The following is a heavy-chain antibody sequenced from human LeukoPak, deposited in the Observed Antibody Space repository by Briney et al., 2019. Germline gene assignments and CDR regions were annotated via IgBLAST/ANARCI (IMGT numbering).Heavy chain of an antibody. V-gene: IGHV4-4*07. J-gene: IGHJ3*02. CDR2: IHTSGST. Sequence: SETLSLTCTVSGGSISSFYWSWIRQSAGKGLEWIGRIHTSGSTNYSPSLQSRLTMSLDTSKNQFSLNLSSVTAADTAVYYCARHDPIISVIVGERAFDIWGQGTMVTVSS. CDR3: ARHDPIISVIVGERAFDI. CDR1: GGSISSFY. D-gene: IGHD3-22*01.